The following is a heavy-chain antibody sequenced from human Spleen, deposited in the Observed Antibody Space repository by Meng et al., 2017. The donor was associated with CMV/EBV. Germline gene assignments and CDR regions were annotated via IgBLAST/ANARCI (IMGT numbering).Heavy chain of an antibody. D-gene: IGHD3-10*01. V-gene: IGHV4-39*07. CDR3: ARDRGVRNYYYGMDV. J-gene: IGHJ6*02. CDR1: GGSISSSSYY. Sequence: SETLSLTCTVSGGSISSSSYYWGWIRQPPGKGLEWIGSIYYSGSTYYNPSLKSRVTISVDTSKNQFSLKLSSVTAADTAVYYCARDRGVRNYYYGMDVWGQGTTVTVSS. CDR2: IYYSGST.